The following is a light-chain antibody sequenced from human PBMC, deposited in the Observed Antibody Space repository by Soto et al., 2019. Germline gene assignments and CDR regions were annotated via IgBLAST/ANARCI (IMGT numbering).Light chain of an antibody. Sequence: EIVLTQSPATLSLSPGERATLSCRASQSVSSYLAWYQQKPGQAPRLLIYDASNRVTGIPARFSGSGSGTDFTLTISSLEPEDFAVYYCLQRSNWQYTFGQGTKVENK. CDR1: QSVSSY. V-gene: IGKV3-11*01. CDR3: LQRSNWQYT. J-gene: IGKJ2*01. CDR2: DAS.